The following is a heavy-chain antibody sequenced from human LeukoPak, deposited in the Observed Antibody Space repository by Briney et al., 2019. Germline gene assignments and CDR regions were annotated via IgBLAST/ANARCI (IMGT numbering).Heavy chain of an antibody. Sequence: GASVKVSCKASGGTFSSYIISWVRQAPGQGLEWMGRIIPILGIANYAQKFQGRVTITADKSTSTAYMELSSLRSEDTAVYYCARDKEGFYDFWSGSNAFDIWGQGTMVTVSS. D-gene: IGHD3-3*01. CDR3: ARDKEGFYDFWSGSNAFDI. CDR1: GGTFSSYI. V-gene: IGHV1-69*04. CDR2: IIPILGIA. J-gene: IGHJ3*02.